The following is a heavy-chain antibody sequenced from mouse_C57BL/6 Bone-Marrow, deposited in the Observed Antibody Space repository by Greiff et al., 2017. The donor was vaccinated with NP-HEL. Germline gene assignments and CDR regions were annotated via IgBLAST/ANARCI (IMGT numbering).Heavy chain of an antibody. D-gene: IGHD2-5*01. V-gene: IGHV7-1*01. CDR3: ARDAPYQSNHVGAMDY. CDR1: GFTFSDFY. Sequence: EVQGVESGGGLVQSGRSLRLSCATSGFTFSDFYMEWVRQAPGKGLEWIAASRNKANDYTTEYSASVKGRFIVSRDTCQSILYLQMNALRAEDTAIYYCARDAPYQSNHVGAMDYWGQGTSVTVAS. CDR2: SRNKANDYTT. J-gene: IGHJ4*01.